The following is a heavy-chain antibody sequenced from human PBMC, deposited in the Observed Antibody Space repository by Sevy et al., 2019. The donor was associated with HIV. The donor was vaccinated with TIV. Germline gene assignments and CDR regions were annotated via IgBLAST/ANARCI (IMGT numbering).Heavy chain of an antibody. CDR2: IYHSGST. CDR1: GGSISSGGYS. CDR3: ARTQYMITFGGVIVIGAFDN. Sequence: SETLSLTCAVSGGSISSGGYSWSWIRQPPGKGLEWIGYIYHSGSTYYNPSLKTRVTISVDRSKNQFSLKLSSVTAADTAVYYCARTQYMITFGGVIVIGAFDNWGQWTMVTVSS. D-gene: IGHD3-16*02. V-gene: IGHV4-30-2*01. J-gene: IGHJ3*02.